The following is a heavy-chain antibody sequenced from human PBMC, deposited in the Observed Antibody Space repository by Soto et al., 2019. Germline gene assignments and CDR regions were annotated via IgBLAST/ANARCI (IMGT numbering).Heavy chain of an antibody. CDR1: GYTFTSYY. CDR3: ARDGKYYDYVWGSYPLDY. J-gene: IGHJ4*02. CDR2: INPSGGST. V-gene: IGHV1-46*01. Sequence: ASVKVSCKASGYTFTSYYMHWVRQAPGQGLEWMGIINPSGGSTSYAQKSQGRVTMTRDTSTSTVYMELSSLRSEDTAVYYCARDGKYYDYVWGSYPLDYWGQGTLVTVSS. D-gene: IGHD3-16*02.